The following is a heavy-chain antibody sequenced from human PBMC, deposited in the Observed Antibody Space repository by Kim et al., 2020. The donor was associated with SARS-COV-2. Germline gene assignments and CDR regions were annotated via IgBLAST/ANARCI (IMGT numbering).Heavy chain of an antibody. CDR3: AKDIPSPHLPPKDAFDI. CDR1: GFTFDDYA. V-gene: IGHV3-43*02. D-gene: IGHD2-2*01. J-gene: IGHJ3*02. Sequence: GGSLRLSCAASGFTFDDYAMHWVRQAPGKGLEWVSLISGDGGSTYYADSVKGRFTISRDNSKNSLYLQMNSLRTEDTALYYCAKDIPSPHLPPKDAFDIWGQGTMVTVSS. CDR2: ISGDGGST.